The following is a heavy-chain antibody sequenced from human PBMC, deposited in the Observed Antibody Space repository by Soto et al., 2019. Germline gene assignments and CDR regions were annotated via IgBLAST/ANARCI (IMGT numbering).Heavy chain of an antibody. CDR3: AKFGYGSGRHKPSFFYYMDV. Sequence: GGSLRLSCAASGFTFSSYAMSWVRQAPGKGLEWVSAISGSGGNTYYADSVKGRFTISRDNSKNTLYLQMNSLRAEDTAVYYCAKFGYGSGRHKPSFFYYMDVWGKGTTVTVSS. J-gene: IGHJ6*03. CDR1: GFTFSSYA. CDR2: ISGSGGNT. V-gene: IGHV3-23*01. D-gene: IGHD3-10*01.